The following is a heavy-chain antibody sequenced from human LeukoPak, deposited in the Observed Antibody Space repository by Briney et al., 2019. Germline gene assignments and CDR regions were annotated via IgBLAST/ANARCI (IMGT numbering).Heavy chain of an antibody. CDR1: GGSISSYY. V-gene: IGHV4-59*01. Sequence: PSETLSLTCTVSGGSISSYYWSWIRQPPGKGLEWVGYIYYSGSNNYNPSLKSRVTISVDTSKNQFSLKLSSVTAADTAVYYCARGRKYYDFWSGYYPPYYFDYWGQGTLVTVSS. D-gene: IGHD3-3*01. J-gene: IGHJ4*02. CDR2: IYYSGSN. CDR3: ARGRKYYDFWSGYYPPYYFDY.